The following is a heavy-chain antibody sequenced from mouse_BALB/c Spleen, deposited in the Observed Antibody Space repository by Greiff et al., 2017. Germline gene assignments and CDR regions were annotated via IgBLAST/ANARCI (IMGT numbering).Heavy chain of an antibody. CDR2: INPSNGRT. J-gene: IGHJ3*01. V-gene: IGHV1S81*02. CDR3: APIYYDYDGAWFAY. D-gene: IGHD2-4*01. CDR1: GYTFTSYW. Sequence: VQLQQSGAELVKPGASVKLSCKASGYTFTSYWMHWVKQRPGQGLEWIGEINPSNGRTNYNEKFKSKATLTVDKSSSTAYMQLSSLTSEDSAVYYCAPIYYDYDGAWFAYWGQGTLVTVSA.